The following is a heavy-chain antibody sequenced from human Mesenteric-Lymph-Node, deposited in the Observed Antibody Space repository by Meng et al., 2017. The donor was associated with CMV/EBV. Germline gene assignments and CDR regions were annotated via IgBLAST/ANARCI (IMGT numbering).Heavy chain of an antibody. V-gene: IGHV3-73*01. Sequence: GGSLRLSCAASGFTFSGSAMHWVRQASGKGLEWVGSIRSKANSYATAYAASVKGRFTISRDDSKNTANLQMNSLKTEDTAVYYCTSRIVSILNYYYGMDVWGQGTTVTVSS. CDR1: GFTFSGSA. CDR3: TSRIVSILNYYYGMDV. D-gene: IGHD1-26*01. CDR2: IRSKANSYAT. J-gene: IGHJ6*02.